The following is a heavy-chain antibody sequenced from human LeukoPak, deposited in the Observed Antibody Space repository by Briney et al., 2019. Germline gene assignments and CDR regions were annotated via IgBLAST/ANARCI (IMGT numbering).Heavy chain of an antibody. CDR2: IIPILGIA. CDR3: ARAFHYYYYGMDV. CDR1: GGTFSSYA. V-gene: IGHV1-69*04. J-gene: IGHJ6*02. Sequence: ASVKVSCKASGGTFSSYAIGWVRQAPGQGLEWMGRIIPILGIANYAQKFQGRVTITADKSTSTAYMELSSLRSEDTAVYYCARAFHYYYYGMDVWGQGTTVTVSS.